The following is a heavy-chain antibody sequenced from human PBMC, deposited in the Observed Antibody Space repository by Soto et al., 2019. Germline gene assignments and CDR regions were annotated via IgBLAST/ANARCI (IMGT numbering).Heavy chain of an antibody. J-gene: IGHJ4*02. Sequence: GGSLRLSCAASGFTFSSYAMSWVRQAPGKGLEWVSAISGSGASTYYADSVKGRFTISRDNSKNTLELQMNGLRAEDTAVYYCAKRLTVLLPRTDYFDDWGQGTLVTVSS. D-gene: IGHD3-10*01. V-gene: IGHV3-23*01. CDR3: AKRLTVLLPRTDYFDD. CDR2: ISGSGAST. CDR1: GFTFSSYA.